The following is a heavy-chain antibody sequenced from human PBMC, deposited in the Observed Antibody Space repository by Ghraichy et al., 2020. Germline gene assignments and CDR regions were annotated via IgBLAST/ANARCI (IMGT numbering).Heavy chain of an antibody. J-gene: IGHJ3*02. Sequence: SCTVSGASINNRTYYWAWIRQPPGKGLEWIGSVYYSGSAYYNPSLKSRVVLSVGTSKNQFSLRLTSVTAADTAVYHCARAVAGAIGTFDIWGRGTMVTVSS. CDR1: GASINNRTYY. D-gene: IGHD6-19*01. V-gene: IGHV4-39*07. CDR2: VYYSGSA. CDR3: ARAVAGAIGTFDI.